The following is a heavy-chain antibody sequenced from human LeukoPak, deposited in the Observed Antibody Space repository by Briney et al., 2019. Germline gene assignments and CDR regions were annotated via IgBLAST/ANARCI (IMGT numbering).Heavy chain of an antibody. V-gene: IGHV4-39*01. D-gene: IGHD5-18*01. Sequence: TSETLSLTCTVSGGSISSSSAYWGWIRQPPGKGLEWIGSIYYSMNTYYNPSLKSRVTISADTSKNQFSLTLGSVSATDTAVYYCVSPRGFSYGYFDYWGQGTLVTVSS. J-gene: IGHJ4*02. CDR3: VSPRGFSYGYFDY. CDR1: GGSISSSSAY. CDR2: IYYSMNT.